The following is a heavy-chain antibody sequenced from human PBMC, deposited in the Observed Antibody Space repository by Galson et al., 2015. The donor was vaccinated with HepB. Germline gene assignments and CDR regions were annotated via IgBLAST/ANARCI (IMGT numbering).Heavy chain of an antibody. CDR2: IIPIFGTA. D-gene: IGHD2-2*03. Sequence: SVKVSCKASGGTFSSYAISWVRQAPGQGLEWMGGIIPIFGTANYAQKFQGRVTITADESTSTAYMELSSLRSEDTAVYYCGLGGYCSSTSCYPTSAYYYYMDVWGKGTTVTVSS. CDR3: GLGGYCSSTSCYPTSAYYYYMDV. J-gene: IGHJ6*03. CDR1: GGTFSSYA. V-gene: IGHV1-69*13.